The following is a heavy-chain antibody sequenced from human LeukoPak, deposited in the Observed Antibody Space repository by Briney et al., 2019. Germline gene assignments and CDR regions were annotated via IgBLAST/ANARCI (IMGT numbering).Heavy chain of an antibody. J-gene: IGHJ4*02. V-gene: IGHV3-23*01. CDR1: GFTFRSYA. Sequence: GGSLRLSCGGSGFTFRSYAMSWVRQAPGKGLEWVSGISNDGDNTYYADSVQGRFIISRDNSKNTVYLQMNSLRAEDTAIYYCAKGWFFLPLFHYWGQGTLVTVSS. CDR3: AKGWFFLPLFHY. CDR2: ISNDGDNT. D-gene: IGHD2-15*01.